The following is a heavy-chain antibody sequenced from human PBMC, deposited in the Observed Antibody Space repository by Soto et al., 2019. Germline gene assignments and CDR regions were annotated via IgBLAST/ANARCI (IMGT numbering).Heavy chain of an antibody. CDR2: ISRDGTAI. CDR3: ARDSCTHAVCPWGGLDP. D-gene: IGHD2-8*01. V-gene: IGHV3-21*01. Sequence: LRLSFATSGSTFSEYSISWVRQAPGKGLEWVSLISRDGTAISYADSLRGRFTISRDNAKNSVFLQITNLRVEDTAIYSCARDSCTHAVCPWGGLDPCRQGTLVTVS. J-gene: IGHJ5*02. CDR1: GSTFSEYS.